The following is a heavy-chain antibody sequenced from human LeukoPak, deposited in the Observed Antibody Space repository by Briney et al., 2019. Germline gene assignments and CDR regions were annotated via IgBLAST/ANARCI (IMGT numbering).Heavy chain of an antibody. CDR2: ISGGGGST. CDR3: ARSRAFNSGAFDP. V-gene: IGHV3-23*01. J-gene: IGHJ5*02. CDR1: GFTFSSYA. D-gene: IGHD1-26*01. Sequence: GGSLRLSCAASGFTFSSYAMSWVRQAPGKGLEWVSVISGGGGSTYYADSVKGRFTISRDNSKNTLYLQMNSLRAEDTAVYYCARSRAFNSGAFDPWGQGSLVTVSS.